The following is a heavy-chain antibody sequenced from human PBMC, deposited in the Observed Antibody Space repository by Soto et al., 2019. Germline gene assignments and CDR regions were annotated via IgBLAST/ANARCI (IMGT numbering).Heavy chain of an antibody. D-gene: IGHD3-10*01. CDR3: ANDPYFYASEN. Sequence: GGSLRLSCAASGFTFSDYYMTWIRQPPGKGLEWVSYISGSGTTIYYADSVKGRFTVSRDNARNSLYLQMNSLRAEDTAFYYCANDPYFYASENWCPGTLVTVSS. V-gene: IGHV3-11*01. CDR2: ISGSGTTI. J-gene: IGHJ4*02. CDR1: GFTFSDYY.